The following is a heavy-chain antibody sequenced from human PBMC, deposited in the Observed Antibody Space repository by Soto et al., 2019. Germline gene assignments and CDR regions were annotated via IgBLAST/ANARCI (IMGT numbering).Heavy chain of an antibody. CDR3: ARGEKDWMDY. J-gene: IGHJ4*02. Sequence: QVQLHESGPGLVKVSETLSLTCTISGGSVFSGAFYWSWIRQPPGKGLEWIGYIHYSGTTNYNPSLKSRVAITVDTSKTQFSLTLTSVTAADAAVYYCARGEKDWMDYWGQGTLVTVSS. V-gene: IGHV4-61*08. CDR2: IHYSGTT. D-gene: IGHD1-1*01. CDR1: GGSVFSGAFY.